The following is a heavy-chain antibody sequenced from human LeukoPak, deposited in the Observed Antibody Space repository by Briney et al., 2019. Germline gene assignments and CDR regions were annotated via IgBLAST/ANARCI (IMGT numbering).Heavy chain of an antibody. J-gene: IGHJ4*02. CDR3: ARKGGAVLTGHHY. V-gene: IGHV1-2*02. Sequence: GASVKVSCKPSGYTFTDYYIHWVRQAPRQGLEWMGWINPNTGGTSYAQRFQGRVTMTRDTSISTAYIELSSLRSDDTAVFYCARKGGAVLTGHHYWGQGTLVTVSS. CDR1: GYTFTDYY. D-gene: IGHD3-9*01. CDR2: INPNTGGT.